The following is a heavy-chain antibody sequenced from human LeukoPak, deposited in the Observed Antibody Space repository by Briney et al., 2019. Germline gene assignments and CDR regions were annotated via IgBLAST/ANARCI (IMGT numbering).Heavy chain of an antibody. V-gene: IGHV6-1*01. D-gene: IGHD3-16*01. CDR2: TYYTSKWHN. J-gene: IGHJ4*02. Sequence: SQTLSLTCAISGDSVSSNSAAWNWIRQSPSRGLEWLGRTYYTSKWHNDYAASVKSRIIINPDTSKNQFSLQLNSVTPEDTAVYYCAGGWLTAFGFDYWGQGTLSPSPQ. CDR3: AGGWLTAFGFDY. CDR1: GDSVSSNSAA.